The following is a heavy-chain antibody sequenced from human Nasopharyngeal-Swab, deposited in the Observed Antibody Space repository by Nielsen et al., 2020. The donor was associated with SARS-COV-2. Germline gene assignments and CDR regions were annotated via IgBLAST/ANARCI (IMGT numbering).Heavy chain of an antibody. Sequence: APGQRLEWMGWINAGNGNTKYSQKFQGRVTITRDTSASTAYMELSSLRSEDTAVYYCASSTAAGTNYYYYYMDVWGKGTTVTVSS. J-gene: IGHJ6*03. V-gene: IGHV1-3*01. CDR2: INAGNGNT. CDR3: ASSTAAGTNYYYYYMDV. D-gene: IGHD6-13*01.